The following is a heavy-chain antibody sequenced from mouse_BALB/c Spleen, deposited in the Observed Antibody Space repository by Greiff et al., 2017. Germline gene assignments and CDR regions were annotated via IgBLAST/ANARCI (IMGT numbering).Heavy chain of an antibody. Sequence: DVKLVESGGGLVKPGGSLKLSCAASGFAFSSYDMSWVRQTPEKRLEWVAYISSGGGSTYYPDTVKGRFTISRDNAKNTLYLQMSSLKSEDTAMYYCARHNWSWFAYWGQGTLVTVSA. CDR3: ARHNWSWFAY. D-gene: IGHD4-1*02. J-gene: IGHJ3*01. V-gene: IGHV5-12-1*01. CDR2: ISSGGGST. CDR1: GFAFSSYD.